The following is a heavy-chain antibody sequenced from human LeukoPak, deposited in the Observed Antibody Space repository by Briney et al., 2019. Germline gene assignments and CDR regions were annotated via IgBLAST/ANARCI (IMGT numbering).Heavy chain of an antibody. J-gene: IGHJ4*02. V-gene: IGHV4-34*01. CDR2: INHSGST. D-gene: IGHD3-22*01. Sequence: LRLSCAASGFTFDDYAMHWVRQAPGKGLEWIGEINHSGSTNYNPSLRSRLTISLDTSKNQVSLELSSVTAADTAVYYCARGETYYYDRTGIRGDYFDCWGQGTLVTVSS. CDR3: ARGETYYYDRTGIRGDYFDC. CDR1: GFTFDDYA.